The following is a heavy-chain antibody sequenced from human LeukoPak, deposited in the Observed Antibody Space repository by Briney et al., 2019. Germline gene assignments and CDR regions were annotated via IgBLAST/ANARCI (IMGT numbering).Heavy chain of an antibody. Sequence: AASVKVSCKASGGTFSSYAISWVRQAPGQGLEWMGRIIPILGIANYAQKFQGRVTITADKSTSTAYMELSSLRSEDTAVYYCARGQGSSGYYSPFDYWGQGTLVTVSS. CDR1: GGTFSSYA. D-gene: IGHD3-22*01. CDR3: ARGQGSSGYYSPFDY. CDR2: IIPILGIA. V-gene: IGHV1-69*04. J-gene: IGHJ4*02.